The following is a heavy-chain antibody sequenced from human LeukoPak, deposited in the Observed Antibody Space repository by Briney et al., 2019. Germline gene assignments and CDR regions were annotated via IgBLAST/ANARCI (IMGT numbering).Heavy chain of an antibody. J-gene: IGHJ3*02. V-gene: IGHV3-53*01. CDR3: AREENGGVYDDGFDI. CDR2: IRSDGNR. CDR1: GFTVRNKF. Sequence: GGSLRLSCAASGFTVRNKFMYWVRQALGKGLEWVSVIRSDGNRHYADSVEGRFSISRDDSKNTIYLQMNSLRAEDTAVYYCAREENGGVYDDGFDIWGQGTMVTVSS. D-gene: IGHD5/OR15-5a*01.